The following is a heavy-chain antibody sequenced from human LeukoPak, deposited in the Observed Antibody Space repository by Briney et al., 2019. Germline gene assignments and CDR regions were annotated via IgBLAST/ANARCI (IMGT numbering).Heavy chain of an antibody. CDR2: IYSSGST. Sequence: SETLSLTCTVSGASISGYYWSWIRRPPGKGLEWIGYIYSSGSTNYNPSLKSRVTISIDTSKNQFSLKLTSVTAADTAVYYCASGPRSQGSEFDYWGQGTLVTVSS. V-gene: IGHV4-59*12. CDR1: GASISGYY. CDR3: ASGPRSQGSEFDY. J-gene: IGHJ4*02. D-gene: IGHD1-14*01.